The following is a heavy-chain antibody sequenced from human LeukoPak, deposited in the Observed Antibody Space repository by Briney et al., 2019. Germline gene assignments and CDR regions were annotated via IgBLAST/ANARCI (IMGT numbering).Heavy chain of an antibody. CDR3: ARGGLIAVAGRSASGDY. CDR1: GFTFDDYG. Sequence: GGSLRLSCAASGFTFDDYGMIWVRQAPGKGLVWVSGINWNGGSTGYADSVKGRFTISRDNAKNSLYLQMNSLRAEDTALYYCARGGLIAVAGRSASGDYWGQGTLVTVSS. V-gene: IGHV3-20*04. J-gene: IGHJ4*02. D-gene: IGHD6-19*01. CDR2: INWNGGST.